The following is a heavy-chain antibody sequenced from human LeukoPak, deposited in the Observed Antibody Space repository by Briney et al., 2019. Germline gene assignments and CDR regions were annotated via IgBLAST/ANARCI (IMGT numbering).Heavy chain of an antibody. D-gene: IGHD6-13*01. J-gene: IGHJ4*02. CDR1: GYTFTSYG. CDR2: ISAYNGNT. CDR3: ARGDSSSWSLFFDY. Sequence: ASVKVSCKASGYTFTSYGISWVRQAPGQGLEWMGWISAYNGNTNYAQKLQGRVTMTTDTSTSTAYMELRSLRSDDSAVYYCARGDSSSWSLFFDYWGQGTLVTVSS. V-gene: IGHV1-18*01.